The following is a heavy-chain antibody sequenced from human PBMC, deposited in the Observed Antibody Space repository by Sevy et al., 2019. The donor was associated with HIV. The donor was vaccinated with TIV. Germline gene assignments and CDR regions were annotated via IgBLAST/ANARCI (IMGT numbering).Heavy chain of an antibody. CDR3: ARKMELLVPDY. D-gene: IGHD2-21*02. CDR2: ISSNSNDI. J-gene: IGHJ4*02. Sequence: GGSLRLSCAASGFIFSNYNMKWVRQAPGKWLEWVSSISSNSNDIYYGDSVKGRFTISRDNAKNSLYLQMNSLRAEDTAVYYCARKMELLVPDYWGQGTLVTVSS. CDR1: GFIFSNYN. V-gene: IGHV3-21*01.